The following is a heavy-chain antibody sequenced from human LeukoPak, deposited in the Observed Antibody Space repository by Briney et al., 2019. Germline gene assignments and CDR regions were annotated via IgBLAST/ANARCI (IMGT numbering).Heavy chain of an antibody. Sequence: PSETLSFTCTVSGGSISSSSYYWGWNRQPPGKGLEWIGSIYYSGSTYYNPSLKSRVTISVDTSKNQFSLKLSSVTAADTAVYYCARRFGSGYHFQHWGQDTLVTVSS. V-gene: IGHV4-39*01. CDR2: IYYSGST. CDR1: GGSISSSSYY. CDR3: ARRFGSGYHFQH. J-gene: IGHJ1*01. D-gene: IGHD3-22*01.